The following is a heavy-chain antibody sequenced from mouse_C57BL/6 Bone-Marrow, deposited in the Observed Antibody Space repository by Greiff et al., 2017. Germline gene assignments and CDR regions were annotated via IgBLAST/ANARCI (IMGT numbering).Heavy chain of an antibody. CDR2: IDPNSGGT. J-gene: IGHJ1*03. CDR3: ARKYYGRSYNWYFDV. D-gene: IGHD1-1*01. V-gene: IGHV1-72*01. Sequence: VKLQQPGAELVKPGASVKLSCKASGYTFTSYWMHWVKQRPGRGLEWIGRIDPNSGGTKYNETLKSKATLTVDKPSSTASMQLSSLTSEDSAVYYCARKYYGRSYNWYFDVWGTGTTVTVSS. CDR1: GYTFTSYW.